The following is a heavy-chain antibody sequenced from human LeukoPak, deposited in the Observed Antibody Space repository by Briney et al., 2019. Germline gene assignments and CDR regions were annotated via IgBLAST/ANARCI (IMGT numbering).Heavy chain of an antibody. D-gene: IGHD6-19*01. CDR2: ISTYNGNT. CDR1: GYTFTDYG. J-gene: IGHJ4*02. Sequence: ASVKVSCKASGYTFTDYGINWVRQAPGQGLELLGWISTYNGNTKYVQKFQGRVTMTTDRSTSTAYMELRSLRSDDTAVYYCARAVANIGNFDYWGQGTLVTVSS. V-gene: IGHV1-18*01. CDR3: ARAVANIGNFDY.